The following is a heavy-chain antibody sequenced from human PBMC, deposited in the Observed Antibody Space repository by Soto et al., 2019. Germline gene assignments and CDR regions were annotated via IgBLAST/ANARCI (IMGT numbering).Heavy chain of an antibody. J-gene: IGHJ3*02. CDR2: IYYDGSKK. D-gene: IGHD2-8*01. V-gene: IGHV3-30*18. Sequence: QARLVESGGGVVQPGRSLRLSCEASGLTFSAYGMHWVRQAPGKGLEWVATIYYDGSKKYFGDSVKGRFTISRDNSKSTLYLEMNSLRTEDTAVYYCAKASHCNKGRCSLGLIGDRAFDIWGQGTMVTVSS. CDR3: AKASHCNKGRCSLGLIGDRAFDI. CDR1: GLTFSAYG.